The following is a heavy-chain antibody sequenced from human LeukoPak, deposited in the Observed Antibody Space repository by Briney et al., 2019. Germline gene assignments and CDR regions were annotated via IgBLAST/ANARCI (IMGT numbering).Heavy chain of an antibody. CDR1: GGSISSYY. CDR3: ARGYSGYDHTFDY. J-gene: IGHJ4*02. V-gene: IGHV4-59*01. D-gene: IGHD5-12*01. CDR2: IYYSGSI. Sequence: SETLSLTCTVSGGSISSYYWSWIRQPPGKGLEWIGYIYYSGSINYNPSLESRVTISVDTSKNQFSLKLSSVTAADTAVYYCARGYSGYDHTFDYWGQGTLVTVSS.